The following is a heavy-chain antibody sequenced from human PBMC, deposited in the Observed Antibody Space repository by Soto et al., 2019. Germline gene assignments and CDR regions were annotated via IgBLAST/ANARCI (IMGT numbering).Heavy chain of an antibody. CDR1: GFTFSSYG. J-gene: IGHJ4*02. D-gene: IGHD3-22*01. Sequence: XGSLRLSCAASGFTFSSYGIHWVRQAPGKGLEWVAVISYDGSNKYYADSVKGRFTISRDNSKNTLYLQMNSLRAEDTAVYYCAKGSSMIVVEPYDYWGQGTLVTVSS. CDR2: ISYDGSNK. CDR3: AKGSSMIVVEPYDY. V-gene: IGHV3-30*18.